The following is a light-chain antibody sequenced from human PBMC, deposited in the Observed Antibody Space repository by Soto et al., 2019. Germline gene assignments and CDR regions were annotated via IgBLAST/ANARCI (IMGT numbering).Light chain of an antibody. V-gene: IGKV1-9*01. CDR1: QGISSY. CDR2: DAS. CDR3: QQINSLPVT. Sequence: DIQLTQSPSLLSASVGDRVTITCRASQGISSYLAWYQQRPGKAPNLLIYDASTLQSGVPSRFSGSGSGTEFTLTISSLQPEDFATYYCQQINSLPVTFGGGTNVEIK. J-gene: IGKJ4*01.